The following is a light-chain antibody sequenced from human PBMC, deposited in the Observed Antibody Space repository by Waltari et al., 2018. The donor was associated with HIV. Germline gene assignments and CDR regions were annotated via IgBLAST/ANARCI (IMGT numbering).Light chain of an antibody. V-gene: IGLV6-57*01. CDR2: EDT. CDR3: QSYDNNLPHVV. CDR1: SGNIASGD. J-gene: IGLJ2*01. Sequence: NFMLTQPHSVSESPGKTITISCTRNSGNIASGDVQWYQQRPGRSPTILTYEDTQRPSGLPDRFSGSIDASSNSAFLSISGLKTDDEADYYCQSYDNNLPHVVFGGGTKLTV.